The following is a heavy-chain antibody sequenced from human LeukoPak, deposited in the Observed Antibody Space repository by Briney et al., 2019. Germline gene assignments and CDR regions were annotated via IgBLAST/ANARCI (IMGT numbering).Heavy chain of an antibody. J-gene: IGHJ4*02. CDR1: GYTFTSYG. Sequence: ASVKVSCKASGYTFTSYGISWVRQAPGQGLEWMGWISTYNGNTNYAQKLQGRLTMTTDTSTSTVYMELRSLRSDDTAVYYCARDYYDSSGYYVWGQGTLVTVSS. CDR3: ARDYYDSSGYYV. V-gene: IGHV1-18*01. CDR2: ISTYNGNT. D-gene: IGHD3-22*01.